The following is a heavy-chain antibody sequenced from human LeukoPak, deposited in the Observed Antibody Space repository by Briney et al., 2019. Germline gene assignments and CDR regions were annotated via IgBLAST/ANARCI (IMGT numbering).Heavy chain of an antibody. V-gene: IGHV3-48*01. J-gene: IGHJ4*02. CDR1: GFTFSNYN. Sequence: PGGSLRLSCAASGFTFSNYNMNWVRQAPGKGLEWDSYISSSSTTIHYADSVRGRFTISRDNARNSLYLQMNSLRAEDTAVYYCARDFLEDVYWGQGTLVTVSS. CDR2: ISSSSTTI. CDR3: ARDFLEDVY. D-gene: IGHD3-3*01.